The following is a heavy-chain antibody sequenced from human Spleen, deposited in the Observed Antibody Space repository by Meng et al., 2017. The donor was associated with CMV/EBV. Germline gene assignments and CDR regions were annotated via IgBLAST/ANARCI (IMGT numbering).Heavy chain of an antibody. CDR3: ARVVVVAGKAFDI. V-gene: IGHV3-7*01. J-gene: IGHJ3*02. CDR2: IKQDESEK. CDR1: GFAFNTYW. D-gene: IGHD6-19*01. Sequence: GESLKISCAASGFAFNTYWMTWVRQAPGKGLEWVANIKQDESEKYYVDSVKGRFTISRDNAKNSLYLQMNSLRAEDTAVYYCARVVVVAGKAFDIWGQGTMVTVSS.